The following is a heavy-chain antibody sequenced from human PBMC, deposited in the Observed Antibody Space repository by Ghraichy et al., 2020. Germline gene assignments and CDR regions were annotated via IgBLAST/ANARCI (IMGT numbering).Heavy chain of an antibody. V-gene: IGHV3-23*01. CDR3: AKRISHCSSTSCYRTYYGMDV. D-gene: IGHD2-2*01. CDR1: GFTFSSYA. CDR2: ISGSGGST. J-gene: IGHJ6*02. Sequence: GGSLRLSCAASGFTFSSYAMSWVRQAPGKGLEWVSAISGSGGSTYYADSVKGRFTISRDNSKNTLYLQMNSLRAEDTAVYYCAKRISHCSSTSCYRTYYGMDVWGQGTTVTVSS.